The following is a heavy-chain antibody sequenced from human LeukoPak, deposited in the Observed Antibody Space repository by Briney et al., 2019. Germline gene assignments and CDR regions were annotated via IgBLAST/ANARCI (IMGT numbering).Heavy chain of an antibody. V-gene: IGHV5-10-1*01. D-gene: IGHD1-26*01. J-gene: IGHJ3*02. CDR1: GYRFTSYW. CDR2: IDPSDSYT. Sequence: GESLKISCKGSGYRFTSYWITWVRQMPGKGLEWMGRIDPSDSYTNYSPSFQGHVTISVDKSISTAYLQWSSLKASDTAMYYCASPRVGATAFDIWGQGTLVTVSS. CDR3: ASPRVGATAFDI.